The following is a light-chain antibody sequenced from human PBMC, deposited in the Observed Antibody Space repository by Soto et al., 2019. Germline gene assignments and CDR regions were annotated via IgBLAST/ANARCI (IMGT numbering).Light chain of an antibody. CDR1: QSVLFNSDNKNY. J-gene: IGKJ4*01. CDR3: QHYYTTPLT. Sequence: DIVLTQSPDSLAVPLGEGATISCKSSQSVLFNSDNKNYLSWYQQKPGQPPKLLISWASTRESGVPDRFSGSASRTEFTLTISSLQAEDVAVYYCQHYYTTPLTFGGGTKVVIK. CDR2: WAS. V-gene: IGKV4-1*01.